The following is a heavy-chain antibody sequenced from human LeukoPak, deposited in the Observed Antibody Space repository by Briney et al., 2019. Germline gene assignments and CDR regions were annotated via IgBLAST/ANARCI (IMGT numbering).Heavy chain of an antibody. D-gene: IGHD2-2*02. Sequence: PSETLSLTCAVYGGSFSGYYWSWIRQPPGKGLEWIGEINHSGSTNYNPSLKSRVTISVDTSKSQFSLKLSSVTAADTAVYYCAREEVVPAAIRGSYYYCGMDVWGQGTTVTVSS. CDR3: AREEVVPAAIRGSYYYCGMDV. CDR2: INHSGST. V-gene: IGHV4-34*01. CDR1: GGSFSGYY. J-gene: IGHJ6*02.